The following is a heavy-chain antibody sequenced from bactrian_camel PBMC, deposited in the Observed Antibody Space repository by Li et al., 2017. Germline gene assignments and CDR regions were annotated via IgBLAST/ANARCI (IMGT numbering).Heavy chain of an antibody. Sequence: HVQLVESGGGSVQAGGSLRLSCKISGATFEESEMAWYRQGPENACELIYSEGTYLADSVQGRFTISQDSAKNILYLRMVSLKPEDTGMYYCAAVESSSGSRCYPNWKADYGYWGHGTQVTVS. CDR1: GATFEESE. CDR2: YSEGT. J-gene: IGHJ6*01. D-gene: IGHD3*01. V-gene: IGHV3S55*01. CDR3: AAVESSSGSRCYPNWKADYGY.